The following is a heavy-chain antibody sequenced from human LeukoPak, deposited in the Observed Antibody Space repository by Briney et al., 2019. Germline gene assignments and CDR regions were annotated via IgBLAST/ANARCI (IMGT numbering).Heavy chain of an antibody. Sequence: GESLKISCKASGYSFINHWIGWVRQMPGKGLEWMAVIYPGDSDTRYSPSFQGQVTISVDKSINTAYLQWSSLKASDTAMYYCASSVVVAARRGFDSWGQGTLVTVSS. CDR3: ASSVVVAARRGFDS. CDR1: GYSFINHW. J-gene: IGHJ4*02. CDR2: IYPGDSDT. V-gene: IGHV5-51*01. D-gene: IGHD2-15*01.